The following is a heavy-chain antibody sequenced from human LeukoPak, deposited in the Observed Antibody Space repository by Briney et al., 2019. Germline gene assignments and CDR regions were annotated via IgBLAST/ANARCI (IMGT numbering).Heavy chain of an antibody. V-gene: IGHV3-7*01. CDR1: GFTFSSYW. Sequence: GGSLRLSCAASGFTFSSYWMSWVRQAPGKGLEWVANIKQDGSEKYYVDSVKGRFTISRDNAKNSLYLQMNSLRAEDTAVYYCARAGGTYYGIAFDIWGQGTMVTISS. CDR2: IKQDGSEK. J-gene: IGHJ3*02. CDR3: ARAGGTYYGIAFDI. D-gene: IGHD1-26*01.